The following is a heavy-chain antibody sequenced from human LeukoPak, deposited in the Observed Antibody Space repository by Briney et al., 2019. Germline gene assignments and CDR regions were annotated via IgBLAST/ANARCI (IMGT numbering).Heavy chain of an antibody. CDR2: INPSGGST. CDR3: GRTAGRTFDY. Sequence: ASVTVSCTASGYTFTSYFMHWVRQAPGQGLEWMGIINPSGGSTSYAQKFQGRVTMTRDTSTSTVYMELSSLMSEDTAVYYCGRTAGRTFDYSGQGTLVTVSS. J-gene: IGHJ4*02. D-gene: IGHD6-6*01. V-gene: IGHV1-46*01. CDR1: GYTFTSYF.